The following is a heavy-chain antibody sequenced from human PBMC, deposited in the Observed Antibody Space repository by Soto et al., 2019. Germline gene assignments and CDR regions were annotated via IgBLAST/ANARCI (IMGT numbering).Heavy chain of an antibody. Sequence: QLQLQESGPGLVKPSETLSLTCTVSGGSIPTISYYWGWIRQSPGKGLEWIGNIFYGGNTYYNPSLKARVTISADTSTNQFCLKVTSVNAADTAVYYCARRFGRWFDYWGQGTLVTVSS. CDR1: GGSIPTISYY. CDR2: IFYGGNT. V-gene: IGHV4-39*01. D-gene: IGHD1-26*01. J-gene: IGHJ4*02. CDR3: ARRFGRWFDY.